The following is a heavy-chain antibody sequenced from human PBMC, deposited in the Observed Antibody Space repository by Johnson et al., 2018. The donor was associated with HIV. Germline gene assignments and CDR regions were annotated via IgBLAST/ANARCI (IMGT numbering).Heavy chain of an antibody. V-gene: IGHV3-30*02. CDR2: IRFDGSEK. CDR3: AKGSPYTSSWLDALDI. J-gene: IGHJ3*02. Sequence: QEQLVESGGGVVQPGRSLRLSCAASGFIFSSYGMHWVRQAPGKGLEWVAFIRFDGSEKYYVDSVKGRFTISRDNDKNTLHLQLNSLRAEDTALYYCAKGSPYTSSWLDALDIWGQGTMVTVSS. D-gene: IGHD6-13*01. CDR1: GFIFSSYG.